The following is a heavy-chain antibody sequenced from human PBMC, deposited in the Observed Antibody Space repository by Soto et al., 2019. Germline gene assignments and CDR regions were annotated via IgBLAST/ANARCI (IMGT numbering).Heavy chain of an antibody. CDR1: GGSISSGGYY. J-gene: IGHJ4*02. Sequence: SETLSLTCTVSGGSISSGGYYWSWIRQHPGKGLEWIGYIYYSGSTYYNPSLKSRVTISVDTSKNQFSLKLSSVTAADTAVYYCALEVGITGTTRGVDYWGQGTLVTVSS. V-gene: IGHV4-31*03. CDR2: IYYSGST. D-gene: IGHD1-20*01. CDR3: ALEVGITGTTRGVDY.